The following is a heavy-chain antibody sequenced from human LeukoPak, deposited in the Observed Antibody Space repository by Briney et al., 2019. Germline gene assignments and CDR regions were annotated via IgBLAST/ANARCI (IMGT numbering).Heavy chain of an antibody. CDR1: GFTFISYG. Sequence: GGSLRLSCAASGFTFISYGMHWVRQAPGKGLEWVAFIRYDGSNKYYADSVKGRFTISRDNSKNTLYLQMNSLRAEDTAVYYCAKSPWGRLLLFDYWGQGTLVTVSS. CDR2: IRYDGSNK. CDR3: AKSPWGRLLLFDY. D-gene: IGHD3-22*01. J-gene: IGHJ4*02. V-gene: IGHV3-30*02.